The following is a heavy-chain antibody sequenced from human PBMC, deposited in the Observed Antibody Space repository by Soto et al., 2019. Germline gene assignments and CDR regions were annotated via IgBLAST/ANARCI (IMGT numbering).Heavy chain of an antibody. J-gene: IGHJ6*02. D-gene: IGHD3-22*01. V-gene: IGHV4-31*02. Sequence: RQHPGKGLEWIGYIYYSGSTYYNPSLKGRVTISVDTSKNQCSLKLSSVTAADTDVYYCARDSTYYYDSSGYIYPLYDYYGMDVWGQGTTVTVSS. CDR2: IYYSGST. CDR3: ARDSTYYYDSSGYIYPLYDYYGMDV.